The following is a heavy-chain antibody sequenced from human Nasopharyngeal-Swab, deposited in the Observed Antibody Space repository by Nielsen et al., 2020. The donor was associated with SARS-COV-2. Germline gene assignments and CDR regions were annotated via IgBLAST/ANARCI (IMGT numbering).Heavy chain of an antibody. D-gene: IGHD2/OR15-2a*01. CDR3: AKAGAESMPYSALDV. Sequence: GESLKISCAASGFIFSDSAIHWVRQAPGKGLEWISTISGNGGMTYSADSMRGRFAISRDDSTNTLFLQMNILSAEDTAIYYCAKAGAESMPYSALDVWGQGTTVTVSS. V-gene: IGHV3-23*01. CDR1: GFIFSDSA. J-gene: IGHJ6*02. CDR2: ISGNGGMT.